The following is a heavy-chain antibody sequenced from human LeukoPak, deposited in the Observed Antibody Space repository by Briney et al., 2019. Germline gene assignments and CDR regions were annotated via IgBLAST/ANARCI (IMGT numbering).Heavy chain of an antibody. Sequence: GGSLRLSCAASGFTFSGYWTSWVRQAPGKGLEWVATIKQDASEKTYVDSVEGRFTSSRDNAKSSLFLQMDSLRAEDTAVYYCARFGMDAAIDYWGQGTLVTVSS. CDR2: IKQDASEK. CDR1: GFTFSGYW. V-gene: IGHV3-7*01. J-gene: IGHJ4*02. CDR3: ARFGMDAAIDY. D-gene: IGHD2-15*01.